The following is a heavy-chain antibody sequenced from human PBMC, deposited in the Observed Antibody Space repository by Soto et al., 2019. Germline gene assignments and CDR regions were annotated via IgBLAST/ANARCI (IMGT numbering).Heavy chain of an antibody. J-gene: IGHJ6*02. CDR1: GGTFSSYA. V-gene: IGHV1-69*13. CDR2: IIPIFGTA. Sequence: SVKVSCKASGGTFSSYAIRWVRQAPGQGLELMGGIIPIFGTANYAQKFQGRVTITADESTSTAYMELSSLRSEDTAVYYCARVREYDNRGHDTTGGDYYYYGMDVWGQGTTVTVYS. CDR3: ARVREYDNRGHDTTGGDYYYYGMDV. D-gene: IGHD3-22*01.